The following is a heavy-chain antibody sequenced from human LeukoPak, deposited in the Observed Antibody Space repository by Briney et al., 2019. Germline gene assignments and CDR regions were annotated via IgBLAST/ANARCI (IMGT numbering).Heavy chain of an antibody. J-gene: IGHJ5*02. D-gene: IGHD2-2*01. CDR1: GGSISSYY. CDR2: IYTSGST. CDR3: ARDFGSTSLVWFDP. V-gene: IGHV4-4*07. Sequence: PSETLSLTCTVSGGSISSYYWSWIRQPAGKGVEWIGRIYTSGSTNYNPSLKSRVTMSVDTSKNQFSLKLSSVTAADTAVYYCARDFGSTSLVWFDPWGQGTLVTVSS.